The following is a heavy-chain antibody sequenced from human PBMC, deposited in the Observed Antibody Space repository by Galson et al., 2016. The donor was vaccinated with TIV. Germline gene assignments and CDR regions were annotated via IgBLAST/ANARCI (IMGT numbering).Heavy chain of an antibody. CDR1: GDSVSSNSVA. D-gene: IGHD3-16*01. V-gene: IGHV6-1*01. Sequence: CAISGDSVSSNSVAWNWLRQSPSRGLEWLGRTFYRSKWYNDYAPSVKSRITINPDTSKNQFSLQLNSVTPEDTAVYCCARATPSVFGIIMTLDSWGQGTLVAVSS. CDR2: TFYRSKWYN. J-gene: IGHJ4*02. CDR3: ARATPSVFGIIMTLDS.